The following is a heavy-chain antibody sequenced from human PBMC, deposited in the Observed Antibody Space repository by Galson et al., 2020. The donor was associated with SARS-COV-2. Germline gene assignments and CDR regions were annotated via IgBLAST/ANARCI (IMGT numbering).Heavy chain of an antibody. Sequence: NSGGSLRLSCAASGFTFSDYYMSWIRQAPGKGLEWVSYISSSGSTIYYADSVKGQFTISRDNAKNSLYLQMNSLRAEDTAVYYCARETREYQLLPGDWFDPWGQVTLVTVSS. V-gene: IGHV3-11*01. CDR3: ARETREYQLLPGDWFDP. J-gene: IGHJ5*02. D-gene: IGHD2-2*01. CDR1: GFTFSDYY. CDR2: ISSSGSTI.